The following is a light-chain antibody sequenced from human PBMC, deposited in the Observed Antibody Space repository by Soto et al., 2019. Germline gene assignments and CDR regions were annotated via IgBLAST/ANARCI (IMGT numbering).Light chain of an antibody. V-gene: IGKV1-9*01. Sequence: DIPLTQSPAFLSASVGDKVTITCRASQGISTFLAWYQQKPGKAPNLLIYSASTLQSGVPSRFGGSGSGTEFTLTISSLQPEDFATYFCQQIDSYPVTFGGGTKVEMK. CDR2: SAS. J-gene: IGKJ4*01. CDR1: QGISTF. CDR3: QQIDSYPVT.